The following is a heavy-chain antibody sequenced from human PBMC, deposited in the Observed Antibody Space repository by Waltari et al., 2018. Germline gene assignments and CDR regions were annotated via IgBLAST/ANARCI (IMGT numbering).Heavy chain of an antibody. V-gene: IGHV1-69-2*01. CDR3: ATVGGPILSKGHPTTHYPFDY. CDR2: VDPEDGET. Sequence: EVQLVQSGAEVKKPGATVKISCKVSGYTFTDYYMHWVQQAPGKGLEWMGLVDPEDGETIYAEKFQGRVTITADTSTDTAYMELSSLRSEDTAVYYCATVGGPILSKGHPTTHYPFDYWGQGTLVTVSS. CDR1: GYTFTDYY. D-gene: IGHD3-9*01. J-gene: IGHJ4*02.